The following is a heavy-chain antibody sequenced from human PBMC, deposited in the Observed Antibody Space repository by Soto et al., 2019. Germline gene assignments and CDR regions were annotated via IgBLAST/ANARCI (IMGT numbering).Heavy chain of an antibody. Sequence: PGESLKISCKGSGYSFTSYWIGWVRQMPGKGLEWMGIIYPGDSDTRYSPSFQGQVTISADKSISTAYLQWSSLKASDTAMYYCARQAYQIAAALGTFDPWGQGTLVTVSS. CDR1: GYSFTSYW. CDR3: ARQAYQIAAALGTFDP. J-gene: IGHJ5*02. CDR2: IYPGDSDT. D-gene: IGHD6-13*01. V-gene: IGHV5-51*01.